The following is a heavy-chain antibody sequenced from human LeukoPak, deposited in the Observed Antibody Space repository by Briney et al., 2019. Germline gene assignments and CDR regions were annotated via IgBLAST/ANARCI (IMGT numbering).Heavy chain of an antibody. D-gene: IGHD3-9*01. V-gene: IGHV4-59*01. CDR3: ARGSLIVSDILTGYRPDYYYGMDV. Sequence: SETLSLTCTVSGGSLSSYYWSWIRQPPGKGLEWIGYIYYSGSTNYNPSLKSRVTISVDTSKNQFSLKLSSVTAADTAVYYCARGSLIVSDILTGYRPDYYYGMDVWGQGTTVTVSS. J-gene: IGHJ6*02. CDR2: IYYSGST. CDR1: GGSLSSYY.